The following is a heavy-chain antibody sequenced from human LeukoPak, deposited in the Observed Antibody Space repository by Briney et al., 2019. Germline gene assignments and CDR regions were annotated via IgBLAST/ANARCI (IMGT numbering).Heavy chain of an antibody. CDR2: FDPEEGET. Sequence: ASVKVSCKASGYTFTSYDINWVRQATGQGLEWMAGFDPEEGETIFAQRFQGRVTMTEDTSTDTAYMELSSLRSDDTAVYYCAVLHPAPTYSDGNDVDHWGQGTLVIVSS. CDR3: AVLHPAPTYSDGNDVDH. J-gene: IGHJ4*02. V-gene: IGHV1-24*01. CDR1: GYTFTSYD. D-gene: IGHD3-22*01.